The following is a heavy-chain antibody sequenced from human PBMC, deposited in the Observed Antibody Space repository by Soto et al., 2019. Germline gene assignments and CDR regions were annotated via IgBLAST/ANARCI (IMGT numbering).Heavy chain of an antibody. Sequence: SETLSLTCAVSGGSISSGSYSWSWIRQPPGKGLEWIGYIYHSGSTYYNPSLKSRVTISVDRSKNQFSLKLSSVTAADTAVYYCAAESMGCSGGSCSMEWGKGNFDYWGQGTLVTVSS. CDR3: AAESMGCSGGSCSMEWGKGNFDY. J-gene: IGHJ4*02. D-gene: IGHD2-15*01. CDR1: GGSISSGSYS. CDR2: IYHSGST. V-gene: IGHV4-30-2*01.